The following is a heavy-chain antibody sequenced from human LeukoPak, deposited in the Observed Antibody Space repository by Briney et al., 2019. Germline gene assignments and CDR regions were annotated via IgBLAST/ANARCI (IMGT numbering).Heavy chain of an antibody. CDR2: IYYSGST. Sequence: SETLSLTCTVSGGSISSYYWSWIRQPPGKGLEWIGYIYYSGSTNYNPSLKSRVTISVDTSKNQFSLKLSSVTAADTAVYYCARHPTYYYDSSGYRDYWGQGTLVTVSS. D-gene: IGHD3-22*01. V-gene: IGHV4-59*01. CDR1: GGSISSYY. J-gene: IGHJ4*02. CDR3: ARHPTYYYDSSGYRDY.